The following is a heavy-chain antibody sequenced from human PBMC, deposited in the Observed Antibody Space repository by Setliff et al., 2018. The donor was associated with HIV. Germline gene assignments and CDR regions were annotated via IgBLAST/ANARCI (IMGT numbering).Heavy chain of an antibody. CDR2: ISSSGTT. CDR1: GGSLSGYD. CDR3: ARLGRAIDDGGSSLRLDF. J-gene: IGHJ4*02. D-gene: IGHD2-15*01. Sequence: SETLSLTCTVSGGSLSGYDWTWIRQPPGKALEWIGYISSSGTTNYNPSLRSRVTISIETSNTRFSLWLRSVTAADTATYFCARLGRAIDDGGSSLRLDFWGQGMLVTVSS. V-gene: IGHV4-4*09.